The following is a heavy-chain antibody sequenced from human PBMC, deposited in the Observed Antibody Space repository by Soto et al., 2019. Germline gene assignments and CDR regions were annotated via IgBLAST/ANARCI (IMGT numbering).Heavy chain of an antibody. CDR1: GYTFTSYG. CDR2: ISAYNGNT. CDR3: ARDDSSFFCY. Sequence: QVQLVQSGAEVKKPGASVKVSCKASGYTFTSYGISWVRQAPGQRLEWMGWISAYNGNTNYAQKLQGRVTMTTDTSRCTAYMYVRSLTSDVTAVYYCARDDSSFFCYWGQGTLVTVSS. J-gene: IGHJ4*02. V-gene: IGHV1-18*01. D-gene: IGHD3-22*01.